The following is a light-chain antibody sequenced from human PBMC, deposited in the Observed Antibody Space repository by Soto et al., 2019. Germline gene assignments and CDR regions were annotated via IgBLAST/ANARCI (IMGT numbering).Light chain of an antibody. V-gene: IGKV4-1*01. CDR3: QQYYTTPPA. J-gene: IGKJ1*01. Sequence: DIVMTQSPDSLAVSLGERATINCKSSQSVLYSTNNKNYLAWYQQKPGQPPKLLIYWASTRESGVPDRFSGSGSGTDLTLTISSLQTEDVAVYYCQQYYTTPPAFGQGTKVDI. CDR1: QSVLYSTNNKNY. CDR2: WAS.